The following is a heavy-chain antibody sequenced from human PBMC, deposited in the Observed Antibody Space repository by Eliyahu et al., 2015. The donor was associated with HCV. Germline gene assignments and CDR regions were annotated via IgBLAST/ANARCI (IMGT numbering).Heavy chain of an antibody. D-gene: IGHD3-22*01. CDR2: XYYXXST. CDR1: GGSISSYY. V-gene: IGHV4-59*01. J-gene: IGHJ4*02. Sequence: LVKPSETLSLTCTVSGGSISSYYWSWIRQPPGKGLEWIGYXYYXXSTNYXPSXKSRVTISVDTSKNQFSLKLSSVTAADTAVYYCARALDYYDSSGYVFYFDYWGQGTLVTVSS. CDR3: ARALDYYDSSGYVFYFDY.